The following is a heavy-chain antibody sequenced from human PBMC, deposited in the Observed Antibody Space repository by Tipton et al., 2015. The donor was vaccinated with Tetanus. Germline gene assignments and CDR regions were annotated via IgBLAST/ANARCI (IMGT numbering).Heavy chain of an antibody. D-gene: IGHD6-19*01. Sequence: TLSLTCTVSGGSISSYYWSWIRQPPGKGLEWIGYIYYSGSTNYNPSLKSRVTISVDTSKNQFSLKLSSVTAADTAVYYCARDLAVAGWPSYYYYGMDVWGQGTTVTVSS. J-gene: IGHJ6*02. CDR2: IYYSGST. CDR1: GGSISSYY. CDR3: ARDLAVAGWPSYYYYGMDV. V-gene: IGHV4-59*01.